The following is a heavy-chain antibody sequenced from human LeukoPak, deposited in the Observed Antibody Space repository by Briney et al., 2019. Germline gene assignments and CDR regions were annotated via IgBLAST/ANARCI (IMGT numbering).Heavy chain of an antibody. V-gene: IGHV3-13*05. CDR2: IGTAGDP. J-gene: IGHJ4*02. CDR1: GFTFSSYD. Sequence: PGGSLRLSCAASGFTFSSYDMPWVRQATGKGLEWVSAIGTAGDPYYHGSVKRRFTISRENAKNSLYFQMNSLRVGDTAVYYCARGGFGRYSYGPNLDYWGQGTLVTVSS. D-gene: IGHD5-18*01. CDR3: ARGGFGRYSYGPNLDY.